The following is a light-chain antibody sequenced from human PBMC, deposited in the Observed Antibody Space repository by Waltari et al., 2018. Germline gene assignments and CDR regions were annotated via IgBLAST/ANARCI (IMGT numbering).Light chain of an antibody. J-gene: IGLJ2*01. CDR1: SSDVGGYNY. V-gene: IGLV2-14*03. CDR2: DVS. Sequence: QSALTQPASVYGSPGQSITIPCTGTSSDVGGYNYFSWYQQHPGKAPKILIYDVSNRPSGVSNRFSGSKSGNTASLTISGLQAEDEADYYCSSYTSSSTLGVVFGGGTKLTVL. CDR3: SSYTSSSTLGVV.